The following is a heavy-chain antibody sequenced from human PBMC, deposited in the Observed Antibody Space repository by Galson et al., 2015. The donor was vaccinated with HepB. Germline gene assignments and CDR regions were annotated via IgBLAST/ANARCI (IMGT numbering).Heavy chain of an antibody. J-gene: IGHJ5*02. Sequence: SLRLSCAASGFTFSSYAMSWVRQAPGKGLEWVSSINTNGGSTYYADSVKGRFTISRDNSRNSLYLQMNSLRDEDTALYYCAQGRRSSGMYGWFDPWGQGTLVTVSS. D-gene: IGHD6-19*01. CDR2: INTNGGST. V-gene: IGHV3-23*01. CDR1: GFTFSSYA. CDR3: AQGRRSSGMYGWFDP.